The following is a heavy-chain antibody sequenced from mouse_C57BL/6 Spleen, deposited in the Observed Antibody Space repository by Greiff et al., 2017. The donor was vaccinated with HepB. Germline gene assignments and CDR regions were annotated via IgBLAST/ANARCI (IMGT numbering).Heavy chain of an antibody. J-gene: IGHJ1*03. CDR3: THTVVATRYFDV. D-gene: IGHD1-1*01. V-gene: IGHV1-15*01. CDR2: IDPETGGT. CDR1: GYTFTDYE. Sequence: QVQLKQSGAELVRPGASVTLSCKASGYTFTDYEMHWVKQTPVHGLEWIGAIDPETGGTAYNQKFKGKAILTADKSSSTAYMELRSLTSEDSAVYYCTHTVVATRYFDVWGTGTTVTVSS.